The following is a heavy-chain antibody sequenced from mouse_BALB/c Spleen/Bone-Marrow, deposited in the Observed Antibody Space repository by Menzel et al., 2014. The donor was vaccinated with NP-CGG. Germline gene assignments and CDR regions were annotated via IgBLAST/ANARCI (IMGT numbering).Heavy chain of an antibody. D-gene: IGHD1-2*01. V-gene: IGHV14-3*02. CDR2: IDPANGNT. CDR3: AEITTAAYYVMDY. J-gene: IGHJ4*01. CDR1: GFNIEDTY. Sequence: VQLQQSGAELVKPGASVKLSCTASGFNIEDTYMHWVKQRPEQGLEWIGRIDPANGNTKYDPKFQGKATITADTSSNTAYLQRSSLSSEDTAVYYCAEITTAAYYVMDYWGQGTSVTVSS.